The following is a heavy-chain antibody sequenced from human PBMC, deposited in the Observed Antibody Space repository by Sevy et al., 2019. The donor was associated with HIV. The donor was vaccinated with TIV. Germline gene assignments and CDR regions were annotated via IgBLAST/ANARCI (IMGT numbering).Heavy chain of an antibody. CDR1: GGSISSFY. V-gene: IGHV4-4*07. Sequence: SETLSLTCTVSGGSISSFYWSWLRRPAGKGLEWIGRMSPSGTINYNPSFQSRVTMTVDTSMNQFSLKLSSVTATDTAVYYCTRTSCSGISCYSRYFDYWGQGTLVTVSS. CDR3: TRTSCSGISCYSRYFDY. J-gene: IGHJ4*02. D-gene: IGHD2-15*01. CDR2: MSPSGTI.